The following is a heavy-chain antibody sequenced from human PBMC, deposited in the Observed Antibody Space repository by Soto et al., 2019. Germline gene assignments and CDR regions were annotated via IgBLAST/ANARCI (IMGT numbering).Heavy chain of an antibody. J-gene: IGHJ4*02. CDR1: GVTFSSET. D-gene: IGHD3-10*01. CDR2: IIPLFGTA. V-gene: IGHV1-69*01. CDR3: ATELGENPASPFDA. Sequence: QVQLVQSGADVKKPGSSVKVSGQASGVTFSSETLGWVRQAPGQGLEWGGGIIPLFGTASYAQKFQGRVTITADESTSTVYMELSSLRSDDTAVYFCATELGENPASPFDAWGQGTLVTVSS.